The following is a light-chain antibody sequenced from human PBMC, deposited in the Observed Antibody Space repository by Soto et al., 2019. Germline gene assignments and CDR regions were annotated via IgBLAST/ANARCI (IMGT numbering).Light chain of an antibody. CDR1: QSLEHSDGNTY. CDR2: QIS. Sequence: EIVITPTPLSSPVTEATQAYISCRSSQSLEHSDGNTYLSWLQQRPGQPPRLLIYQISNRLSGVPDRFSGSGAGTDFTLKISRVEVEDVGIYFCMQATQMPLTFGQWTLLEIK. V-gene: IGKV2-24*01. CDR3: MQATQMPLT. J-gene: IGKJ5*01.